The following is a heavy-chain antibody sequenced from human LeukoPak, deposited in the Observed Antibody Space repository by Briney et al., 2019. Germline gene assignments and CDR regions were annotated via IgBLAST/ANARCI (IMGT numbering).Heavy chain of an antibody. CDR1: GFTFSNYA. V-gene: IGHV3-23*01. J-gene: IGHJ4*02. Sequence: GGSLRLSCSASGFTFSNYAMSWIRQGPGKGLEWVSAIGGSGGDTYYIDSVKGRFTISRDNSKSTLYLQMNSLRAEDTAVYFCVKDPDSSGWADWGQGTLVTVSS. CDR2: IGGSGGDT. CDR3: VKDPDSSGWAD. D-gene: IGHD6-19*01.